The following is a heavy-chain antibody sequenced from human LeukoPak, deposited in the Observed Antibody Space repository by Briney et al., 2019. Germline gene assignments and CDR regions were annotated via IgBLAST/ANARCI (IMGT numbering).Heavy chain of an antibody. CDR3: AADNAPGIGV. CDR2: IRDKPDGGTT. D-gene: IGHD2-2*01. V-gene: IGHV3-15*01. Sequence: GGSLRLSCAASGFTFSNAWMSWVRQAPGKGLEWVGLIRDKPDGGTTDYAAPVKGRFTISRDDSKSMLYLQMNSLKTEDTAVYYCAADNAPGIGVWGQGTTVTASS. CDR1: GFTFSNAW. J-gene: IGHJ6*02.